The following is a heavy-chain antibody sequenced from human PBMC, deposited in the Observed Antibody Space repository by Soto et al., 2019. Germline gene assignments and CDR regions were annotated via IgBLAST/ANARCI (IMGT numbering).Heavy chain of an antibody. J-gene: IGHJ4*02. CDR2: INHSGST. Sequence: QVQLQQWGAGLLKPSETLSLTCAVYGGSFSGYYWNWIRQPPGKGLEWIGEINHSGSTNYNPSLKSRVTISVDASKNQFSLKLSSVTAADTAGYACARGCGTIFDYWGQGTLVTVSS. D-gene: IGHD1-1*01. V-gene: IGHV4-34*01. CDR1: GGSFSGYY. CDR3: ARGCGTIFDY.